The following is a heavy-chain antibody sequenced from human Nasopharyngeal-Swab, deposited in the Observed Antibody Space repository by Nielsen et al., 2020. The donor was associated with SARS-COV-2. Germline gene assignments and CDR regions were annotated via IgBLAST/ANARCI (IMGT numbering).Heavy chain of an antibody. D-gene: IGHD3-22*01. V-gene: IGHV3-23*01. CDR2: ISGSGGGT. CDR3: AKLEVVQIVVVITTWGYFDY. Sequence: GGSLRLSCAASGFTFSSYAMSWVRQAPGKGLEWVSAISGSGGGTYYADSVKGRFTISRDNSKNTLYLQMNSLRAEDTAVYYCAKLEVVQIVVVITTWGYFDYWGQGTLVTVSS. CDR1: GFTFSSYA. J-gene: IGHJ4*02.